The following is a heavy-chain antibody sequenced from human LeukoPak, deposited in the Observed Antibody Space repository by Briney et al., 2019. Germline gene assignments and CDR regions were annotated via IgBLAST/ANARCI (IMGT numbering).Heavy chain of an antibody. CDR2: INSDGSST. Sequence: PGGSLRLSCAASGFTFSSYWMHWVRQAPGKGLVWVSRINSDGSSTSYADSVKGRFTISRDNAKNTLYLQMNSLRAEDTAVYYCARDGGTFSIYDYYYYMDVWGKGTTVTVSS. CDR3: ARDGGTFSIYDYYYYMDV. V-gene: IGHV3-74*01. J-gene: IGHJ6*03. D-gene: IGHD2-15*01. CDR1: GFTFSSYW.